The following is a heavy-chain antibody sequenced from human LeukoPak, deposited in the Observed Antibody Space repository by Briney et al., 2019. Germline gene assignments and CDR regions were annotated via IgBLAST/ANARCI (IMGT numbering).Heavy chain of an antibody. V-gene: IGHV4-59*08. J-gene: IGHJ6*03. D-gene: IGHD3-10*01. CDR3: ARHGRVWIGGMDV. Sequence: SETLSLTCTVSGGSISSYYWNWIRQPPGKGLEWIGYIYYSGSTYYNPSLKSRVTISVDKSKNQFSLKLSSVTAADTAVYYCARHGRVWIGGMDVWGKGTTVTISS. CDR2: IYYSGST. CDR1: GGSISSYY.